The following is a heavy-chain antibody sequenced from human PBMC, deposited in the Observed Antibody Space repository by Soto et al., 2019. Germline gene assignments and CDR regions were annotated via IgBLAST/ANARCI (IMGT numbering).Heavy chain of an antibody. CDR1: GFTISTHG. CDR2: IWYDGSNK. CDR3: AAATTWNFHFPY. V-gene: IGHV3-33*03. J-gene: IGHJ4*02. Sequence: QAQLVESGGGVVQPGTSLRLSCAASGFTISTHGMHWVRQAPGKGLEWLANIWYDGSNKFYAESVKGRFSISKYNSKNKLYLQMSSLRAEDTAVYYCAAATTWNFHFPYWGQGTQVTVSS. D-gene: IGHD1-7*01.